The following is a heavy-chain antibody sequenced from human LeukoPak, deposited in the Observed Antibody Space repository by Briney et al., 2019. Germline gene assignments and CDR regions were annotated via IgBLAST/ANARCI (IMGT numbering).Heavy chain of an antibody. Sequence: GGSLRLSCAASGFTFSSYAMSWVRQAPGKGLEWVSAISGSGGSTYYADSVKGRFTISRDDSKNTLYLQMNSLRAEDTAVYYCAKWVSSSSGSYYYFDYWGQGTLVTVSS. CDR2: ISGSGGST. CDR3: AKWVSSSSGSYYYFDY. D-gene: IGHD3-10*01. J-gene: IGHJ4*02. CDR1: GFTFSSYA. V-gene: IGHV3-23*01.